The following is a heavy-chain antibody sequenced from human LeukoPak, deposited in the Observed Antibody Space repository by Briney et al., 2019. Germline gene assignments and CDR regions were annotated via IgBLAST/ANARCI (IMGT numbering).Heavy chain of an antibody. CDR2: ISAYNGNT. CDR1: GYTFTSYG. CDR3: ARDRVDCGGYCPSLRLDAFDI. J-gene: IGHJ3*02. V-gene: IGHV1-18*01. Sequence: GASVKVSCKASGYTFTSYGISWVRQAPGQGLEWMGWISAYNGNTNYAQKLQGRVTMTTDTSTSTAYMELRSLRSDDTAVYYCARDRVDCGGYCPSLRLDAFDIWGQGTMVTVSS. D-gene: IGHD2-21*01.